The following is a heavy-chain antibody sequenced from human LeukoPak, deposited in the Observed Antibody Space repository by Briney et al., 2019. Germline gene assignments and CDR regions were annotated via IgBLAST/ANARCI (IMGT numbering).Heavy chain of an antibody. J-gene: IGHJ3*02. D-gene: IGHD4-23*01. CDR1: GFTFGDYA. CDR2: IRSKAYGGTT. Sequence: GGSLRLSCTASGFTFGDYAMSWVRQAPGKGLEWVGFIRSKAYGGTTEYAASVKGRFTISRDDSKSIAYLQMNSLKTEDTAVYYCTRAPADLRWAVDIWGQGTMVTVSS. V-gene: IGHV3-49*04. CDR3: TRAPADLRWAVDI.